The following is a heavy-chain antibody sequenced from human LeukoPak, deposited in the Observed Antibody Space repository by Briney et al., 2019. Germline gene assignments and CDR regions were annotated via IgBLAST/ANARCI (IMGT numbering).Heavy chain of an antibody. J-gene: IGHJ4*02. V-gene: IGHV4-34*01. Sequence: SETLSLTCAVYGGSFSGYYWSWIRQPPGKGLEWLGEINHSGSTNYNPSLKSRVTISVDTSKNQFSLKLSSVTAADTAVYYCARLLQVATIDPEGDYWGQGTLVTVSS. CDR2: INHSGST. D-gene: IGHD5-12*01. CDR1: GGSFSGYY. CDR3: ARLLQVATIDPEGDY.